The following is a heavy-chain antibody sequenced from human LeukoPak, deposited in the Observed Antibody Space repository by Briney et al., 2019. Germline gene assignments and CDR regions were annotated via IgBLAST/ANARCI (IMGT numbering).Heavy chain of an antibody. D-gene: IGHD4-17*01. CDR3: ARGAGDPSGVYFDY. J-gene: IGHJ4*02. CDR2: IYHSGSS. V-gene: IGHV4-38-2*02. CDR1: GYSISSGYY. Sequence: PSETLSLTCSVSGYSISSGYYWGWIRQPPGKGPQWIGSIYHSGSSYYNPSLKSRVTISVDTSKNKFSLKLSSVTAAEKAVYYCARGAGDPSGVYFDYWGQGILVTVSS.